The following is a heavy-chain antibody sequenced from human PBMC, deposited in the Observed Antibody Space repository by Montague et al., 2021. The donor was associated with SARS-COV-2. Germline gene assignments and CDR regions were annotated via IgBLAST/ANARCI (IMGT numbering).Heavy chain of an antibody. V-gene: IGHV4-39*01. Sequence: SETLSLTCTVSDDSINNKTYFWDWIRQPPGKGLEWIGSIHYRGSTHYNPSPKSRLTISVDTSRNQFSLKLSSVTAADTAVYFCARTTVVTPYYYAMDVWGQGTTVTVSS. CDR1: DDSINNKTYF. D-gene: IGHD4-23*01. J-gene: IGHJ6*02. CDR3: ARTTVVTPYYYAMDV. CDR2: IHYRGST.